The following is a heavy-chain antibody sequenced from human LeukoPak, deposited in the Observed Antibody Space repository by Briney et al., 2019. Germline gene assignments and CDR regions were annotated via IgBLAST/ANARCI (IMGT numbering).Heavy chain of an antibody. CDR1: GGSISSGGYY. CDR3: ARDVDGYRYFDY. J-gene: IGHJ4*02. D-gene: IGHD6-25*01. CDR2: IYYSGST. V-gene: IGHV4-31*03. Sequence: PSETLSLTCTVSGGSISSGGYYWSWIRQHPGQGLEWIGYIYYSGSTYYNPSLKSRVTISVDTSKNQFSLKLSSVTAADTAVYYCARDVDGYRYFDYWGQGTLVTVSS.